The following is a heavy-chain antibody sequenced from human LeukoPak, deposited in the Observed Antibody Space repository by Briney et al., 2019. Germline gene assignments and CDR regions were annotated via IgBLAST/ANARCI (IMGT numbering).Heavy chain of an antibody. CDR3: ARESRGRGYSGYGYYMDV. J-gene: IGHJ6*03. CDR1: GGSFSGYY. CDR2: INHSGST. D-gene: IGHD5-12*01. Sequence: SETLSLTCAVYGGSFSGYYWSWIRQPPGKGLEWIGEINHSGSTNYNPSLKSRVTISVDTSKNQFSLKLSSVTAADTAVYYCARESRGRGYSGYGYYMDVWGKGTTVTVSS. V-gene: IGHV4-34*01.